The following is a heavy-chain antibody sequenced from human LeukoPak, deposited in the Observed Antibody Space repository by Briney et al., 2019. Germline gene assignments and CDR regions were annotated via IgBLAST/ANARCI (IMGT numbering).Heavy chain of an antibody. CDR2: INLSGGSA. CDR3: ARWGVGALDYYYYYMDV. V-gene: IGHV3-23*01. Sequence: PGGSLRLSCAASGFTFSTYAMNWVRQAPGKGLEWVSSINLSGGSAYYADSVKGRLTTSRDNAKNSLYLQMNSLRAEDTAVYYCARWGVGALDYYYYYMDVWGKGTTVTVSS. CDR1: GFTFSTYA. D-gene: IGHD1-26*01. J-gene: IGHJ6*03.